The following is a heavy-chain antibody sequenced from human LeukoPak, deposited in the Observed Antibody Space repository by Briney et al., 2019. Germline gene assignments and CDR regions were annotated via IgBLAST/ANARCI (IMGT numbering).Heavy chain of an antibody. CDR1: GFTFSSYT. V-gene: IGHV3-23*01. J-gene: IGHJ4*02. D-gene: IGHD4-17*01. Sequence: GGSLRLSCAASGFTFSSYTVSWVRQAPGKGLEWVSAISARGASTYYADSVEGRFTISRDNSKNTLYLQMNSLRAEDTALYYCARGAYGDYDYWGQGTLVTVSS. CDR3: ARGAYGDYDY. CDR2: ISARGAST.